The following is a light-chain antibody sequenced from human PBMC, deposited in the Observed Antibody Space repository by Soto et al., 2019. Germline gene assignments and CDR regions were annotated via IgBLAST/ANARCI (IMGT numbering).Light chain of an antibody. CDR1: QSVSSN. V-gene: IGKV3-15*01. CDR3: QQRYNWPPAT. Sequence: EIVMTQSPATLSVSPWERATLSCRASQSVSSNLAWYQQKPGQAPRLLIYGASTRATGIPARFSGSGSGTEFTLTISSLQSEDFAVYYCQQRYNWPPATFGQGTKVDIK. CDR2: GAS. J-gene: IGKJ1*01.